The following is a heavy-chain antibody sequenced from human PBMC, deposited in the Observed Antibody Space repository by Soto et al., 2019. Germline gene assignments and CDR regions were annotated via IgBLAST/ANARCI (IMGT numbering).Heavy chain of an antibody. CDR2: ISGSGGST. J-gene: IGHJ4*02. Sequence: GGSLRLSCAASGFTFSSYAINWVRQAPGKGLEWVSAISGSGGSTYYADSVKGRFTISRDNSKNTLFLQMNSLRVEDTALYYCAKFGSGGSGYWGQGTLVTVSS. CDR3: AKFGSGGSGY. D-gene: IGHD2-15*01. V-gene: IGHV3-23*01. CDR1: GFTFSSYA.